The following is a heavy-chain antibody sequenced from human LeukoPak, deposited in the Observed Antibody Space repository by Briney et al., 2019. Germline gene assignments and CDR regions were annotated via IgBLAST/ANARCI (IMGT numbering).Heavy chain of an antibody. Sequence: GGSLRLSCAASGFTFSDYYMSWIRQAPWKGLEWVSYISSSGSTRYYADSVKGRFTISRDNAKNSLYLQMNSLRAEDTAVYYCARDGSPYYYDSSGYYMEYWGQGTLVTVSS. CDR1: GFTFSDYY. CDR3: ARDGSPYYYDSSGYYMEY. CDR2: ISSSGSTR. V-gene: IGHV3-11*04. D-gene: IGHD3-22*01. J-gene: IGHJ4*02.